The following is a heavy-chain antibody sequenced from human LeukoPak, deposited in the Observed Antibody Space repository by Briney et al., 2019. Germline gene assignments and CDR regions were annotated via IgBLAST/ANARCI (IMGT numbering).Heavy chain of an antibody. V-gene: IGHV1-2*02. CDR3: ARDRRYCSSTSCQEYWFDP. CDR1: GYTFTGYY. D-gene: IGHD2-2*01. CDR2: INPNSGGT. Sequence: APVKVSCKASGYTFTGYYMHWARQAPGQGLEWMGWINPNSGGTNYAQKFQGRVTMTRDTSISTAYMELSRLRSDDTAVYYCARDRRYCSSTSCQEYWFDPWGQGTLVTVSS. J-gene: IGHJ5*02.